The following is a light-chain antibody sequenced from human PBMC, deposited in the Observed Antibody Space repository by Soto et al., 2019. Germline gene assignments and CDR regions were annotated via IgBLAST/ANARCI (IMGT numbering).Light chain of an antibody. V-gene: IGKV1-39*01. Sequence: DIQMTQSPPSLSASVGDTITITCRASQSISTYFDWYQVTPGKAPKVLIYAASTLQDGVPSRFSGSGSGTDFTLTINSLQPEDFATYYCQQNYNLPPWTFGQGTKVEIK. CDR2: AAS. CDR3: QQNYNLPPWT. J-gene: IGKJ1*01. CDR1: QSISTY.